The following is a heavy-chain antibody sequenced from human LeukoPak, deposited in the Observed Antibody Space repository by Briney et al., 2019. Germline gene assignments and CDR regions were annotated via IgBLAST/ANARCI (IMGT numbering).Heavy chain of an antibody. J-gene: IGHJ4*02. CDR3: ARVGPGGNSNY. CDR1: GGSISSYY. V-gene: IGHV4-59*01. D-gene: IGHD4-23*01. CDR2: IYYSGST. Sequence: KPSETLSLTCTVSGGSISSYYWSWLRQPPGKGLEWIGYIYYSGSTNYNPSLKSRVTISVDTSKNQFSLKLSSVTAADTAVYYCARVGPGGNSNYWGQGTLVTVSS.